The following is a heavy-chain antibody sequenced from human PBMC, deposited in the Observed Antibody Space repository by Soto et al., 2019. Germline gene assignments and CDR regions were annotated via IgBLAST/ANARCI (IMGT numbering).Heavy chain of an antibody. J-gene: IGHJ3*02. CDR2: IYYSGST. CDR1: GGSISSTDYY. D-gene: IGHD3-16*01. Sequence: QLQLQESGPGLVKPSETLSLTCTVSGGSISSTDYYWAWIRQPPGEGLEWIGSIYYSGSTYYDPSLKSRVTISGATSKNQFSLKLTSVTAADTAVYYCARGLNWGDAFDIWGQGTMVTVSS. V-gene: IGHV4-39*01. CDR3: ARGLNWGDAFDI.